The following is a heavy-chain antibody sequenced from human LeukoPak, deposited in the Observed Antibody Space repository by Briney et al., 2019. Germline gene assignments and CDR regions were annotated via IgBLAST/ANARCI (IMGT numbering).Heavy chain of an antibody. V-gene: IGHV3-48*01. CDR2: IGGSTNTI. D-gene: IGHD4-17*01. CDR3: ARDLYGDYSFDY. CDR1: GFTFSSYS. Sequence: GGSLRLSCAASGFTFSSYSMNWVRQAPGKGLEWVSYIGGSTNTIYYADSVKGRFTISRDNAKNSLYLRVSSLRAEDTAVYYCARDLYGDYSFDYWGQGTLVTVSS. J-gene: IGHJ4*02.